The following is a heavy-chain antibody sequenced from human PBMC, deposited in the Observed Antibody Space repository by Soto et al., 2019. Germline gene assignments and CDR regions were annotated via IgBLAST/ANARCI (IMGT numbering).Heavy chain of an antibody. CDR2: ISYDGSNK. J-gene: IGHJ6*02. D-gene: IGHD3-10*01. CDR1: GFTFSSYG. CDR3: AKERLLWFGEFTKDPRPYGMDV. V-gene: IGHV3-30*18. Sequence: GGSLRLSCAASGFTFSSYGMHWVRQAPGKGLEWVAVISYDGSNKYYADSVKGRFTISRDNSKNTLYLQMNSLRAEDTAVYYCAKERLLWFGEFTKDPRPYGMDVWGQGTTVTVSS.